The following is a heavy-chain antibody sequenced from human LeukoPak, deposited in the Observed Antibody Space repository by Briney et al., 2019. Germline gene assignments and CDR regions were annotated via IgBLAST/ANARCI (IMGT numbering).Heavy chain of an antibody. V-gene: IGHV3-53*01. D-gene: IGHD3-22*01. CDR2: IYSGSST. J-gene: IGHJ3*02. CDR1: GFTFSSNY. Sequence: PGGSLRLSCAASGFTFSSNYMTWVRQAPGKGLEWVSLIYSGSSTYYADSVKGRFTISRDNSKNTLYLQMNSLRAEDTAVYYCAGGQDYYDSSRDGFDIWGQGTMVTVSS. CDR3: AGGQDYYDSSRDGFDI.